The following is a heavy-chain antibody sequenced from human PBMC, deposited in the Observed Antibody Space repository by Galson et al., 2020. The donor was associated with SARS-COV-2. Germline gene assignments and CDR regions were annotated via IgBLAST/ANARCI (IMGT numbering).Heavy chain of an antibody. CDR3: AKVYDVTMVVAAAFDY. Sequence: GGSLRPSCEASGLPSSRYLLTWVRKAPGKGLEWVAATRGSGGNTYYADSVKGRFTIPRDNPKNTLYLQMNSLRAEDTALYYCAKVYDVTMVVAAAFDYGGQGTLLTVTS. CDR1: GLPSSRYL. V-gene: IGHV3-23*01. D-gene: IGHD3-22*01. J-gene: IGHJ4*02. CDR2: TRGSGGNT.